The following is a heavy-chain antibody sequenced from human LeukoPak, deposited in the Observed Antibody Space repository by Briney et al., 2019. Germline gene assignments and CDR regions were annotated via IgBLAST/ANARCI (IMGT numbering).Heavy chain of an antibody. J-gene: IGHJ4*02. V-gene: IGHV4-59*01. Sequence: SETLSLTCTVSGGSISHYYWTCIRQPPGKGVEWIGYIRYTGSTNYNPSLKSRVTMSVDTSKNQISLMLRSVTAADTAVYYCARGDGYHYYWGQGTLVTVSS. CDR2: IRYTGST. CDR1: GGSISHYY. D-gene: IGHD5-24*01. CDR3: ARGDGYHYY.